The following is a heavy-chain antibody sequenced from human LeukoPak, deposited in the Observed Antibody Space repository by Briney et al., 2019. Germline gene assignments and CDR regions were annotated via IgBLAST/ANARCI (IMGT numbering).Heavy chain of an antibody. D-gene: IGHD6-13*01. V-gene: IGHV4-34*01. CDR3: ARRSEVAAAGTGDFDY. CDR2: SNRSGCT. Sequence: TSETLSLTCAVYGGFLCGYYWSWLREPPGKVLEWIGDSNRSGCTNYNESLKGRVTISGDKSKNQFYLKMSSLTAAGTAVYYCARRSEVAAAGTGDFDYWGQGTLVTVSS. J-gene: IGHJ4*02. CDR1: GGFLCGYY.